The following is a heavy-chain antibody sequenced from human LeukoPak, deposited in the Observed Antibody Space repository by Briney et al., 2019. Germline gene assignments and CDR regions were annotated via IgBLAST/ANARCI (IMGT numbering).Heavy chain of an antibody. CDR3: AKEEGDSSGSYYKYWYFDL. V-gene: IGHV3-66*02. Sequence: GGSLRLSCEVSGFTVSYNYMSWVRQAPGKGPEWVSVIYRGGDTFYADSVKGRFILSRDSSKNTLYLQMNSLRVEDTAVYYCAKEEGDSSGSYYKYWYFDLWGHGTLVTVSS. D-gene: IGHD3-22*01. CDR2: IYRGGDT. CDR1: GFTVSYNY. J-gene: IGHJ2*01.